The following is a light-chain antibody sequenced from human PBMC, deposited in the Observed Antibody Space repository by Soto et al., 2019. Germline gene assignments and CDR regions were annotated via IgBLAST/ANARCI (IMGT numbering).Light chain of an antibody. CDR2: KVT. Sequence: QSALTQPASVSGSPGQSITISCSGTSSDVGFYNYVSWFQQYPGKAPKLMIFKVTNRPSGVSDRFSGSKSDNTASLTISGLQADDEADYFCTSYTTSSTWVFGGGTKLTVL. CDR1: SSDVGFYNY. J-gene: IGLJ3*02. CDR3: TSYTTSSTWV. V-gene: IGLV2-14*01.